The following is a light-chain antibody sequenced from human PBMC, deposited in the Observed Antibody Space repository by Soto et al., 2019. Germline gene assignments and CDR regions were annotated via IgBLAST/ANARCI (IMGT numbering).Light chain of an antibody. V-gene: IGLV2-14*01. J-gene: IGLJ1*01. CDR2: DVS. CDR1: SSDVGGYNY. CDR3: SSYTSSSIYV. Sequence: QSVLTQPASVSWSPGQSITISCTGTSSDVGGYNYVSWYQQHPGKAPKLMIYDVSNRPSGVSNRFSGSKSGNTVSLTISGLQAEDEADYYCSSYTSSSIYVFGTGTKVTVL.